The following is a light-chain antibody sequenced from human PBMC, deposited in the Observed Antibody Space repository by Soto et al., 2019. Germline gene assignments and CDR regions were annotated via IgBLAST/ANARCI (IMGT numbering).Light chain of an antibody. CDR2: SAS. CDR1: QSVSSSF. J-gene: IGKJ5*01. CDR3: QQYENSPIT. Sequence: DIVLTQSPGILSLSPGERATLSCRASQSVSSSFLARYQQRPGQAPRLLIYSASSRATGIADRFSGSGSETDFTLTISRLEPEDFAMYYCQQYENSPITFGQGTRLEIK. V-gene: IGKV3-20*01.